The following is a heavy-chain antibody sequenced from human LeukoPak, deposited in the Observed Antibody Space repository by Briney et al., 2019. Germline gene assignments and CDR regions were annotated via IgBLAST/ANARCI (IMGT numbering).Heavy chain of an antibody. CDR1: GYTFTSYY. CDR3: ARDPYPLTGNAAFFQD. V-gene: IGHV1-46*01. D-gene: IGHD3-9*01. CDR2: INPSGGST. J-gene: IGHJ1*01. Sequence: ASVKVSCKASGYTFTSYYMHWVRQAPGQGLEWMGIINPSGGSTSYAQKFQGRVTMTRDTSTSTVYMELRGLTSDDTAVYYCARDPYPLTGNAAFFQDWGQGSLVIVSS.